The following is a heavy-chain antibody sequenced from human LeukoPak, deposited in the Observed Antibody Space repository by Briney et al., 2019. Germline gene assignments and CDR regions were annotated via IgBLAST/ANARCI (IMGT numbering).Heavy chain of an antibody. J-gene: IGHJ6*02. CDR1: GYTFTGYY. V-gene: IGHV1-2*02. CDR3: ASYSKWYYYYGMDV. Sequence: GSVKVSCKASGYTFTGYYMHWVRQAPGQGLEWMGWINPNSGGTNYAQKFQGRVTMTRDTSISTAYMELSRLRSDDTAVYYCASYSKWYYYYGMDVWGQGTTVTVSS. CDR2: INPNSGGT. D-gene: IGHD4-11*01.